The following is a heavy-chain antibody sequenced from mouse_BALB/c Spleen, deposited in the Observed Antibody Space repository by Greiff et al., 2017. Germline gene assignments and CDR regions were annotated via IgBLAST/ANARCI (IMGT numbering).Heavy chain of an antibody. D-gene: IGHD1-1*01. Sequence: VQLQQSGPELVKPGASVKISCKASGYTFTDYNMHWVKQSHGKSLEWIGYIYPYNGGTGYNQKFKSKATLTVDNSSSTAYMELRSLTSEDSAVYYCARSPIYYGSSYVSFDYWGQGTTLTVSS. J-gene: IGHJ2*01. CDR3: ARSPIYYGSSYVSFDY. V-gene: IGHV1S29*02. CDR1: GYTFTDYN. CDR2: IYPYNGGT.